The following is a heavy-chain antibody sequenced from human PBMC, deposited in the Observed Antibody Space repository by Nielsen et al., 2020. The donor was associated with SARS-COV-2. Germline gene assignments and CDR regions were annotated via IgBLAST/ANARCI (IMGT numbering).Heavy chain of an antibody. D-gene: IGHD6-19*01. V-gene: IGHV3-30-3*01. J-gene: IGHJ4*02. Sequence: GESLKISCAASGFTFSSYAKHWVRQAPGKGLEWVAVISYDGSNKYYADSVKGRFTISRDNSKNTLYLQMNSLRAEDTAVYYCARSHSSGWSNWGQGTLVTVSS. CDR2: ISYDGSNK. CDR3: ARSHSSGWSN. CDR1: GFTFSSYA.